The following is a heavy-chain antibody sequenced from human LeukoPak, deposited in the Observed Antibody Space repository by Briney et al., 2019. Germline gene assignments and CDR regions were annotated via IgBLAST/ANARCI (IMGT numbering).Heavy chain of an antibody. J-gene: IGHJ4*02. CDR3: ARGGGTTDSAWYGYYFDH. V-gene: IGHV3-30*04. CDR2: ISFDGTNK. D-gene: IGHD6-19*01. CDR1: GFTFSSYA. Sequence: GGSLRLSCAVSGFTFSSYAMHWVRQAPGKGLEWVAVISFDGTNKYYAASVKGRFTMSRDNSKNTLYAQMNSLRPEDTAVYYCARGGGTTDSAWYGYYFDHWGQGTLVTVSS.